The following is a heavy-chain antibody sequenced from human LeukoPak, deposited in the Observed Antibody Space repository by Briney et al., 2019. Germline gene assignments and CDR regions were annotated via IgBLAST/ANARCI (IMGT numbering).Heavy chain of an antibody. V-gene: IGHV1-69*01. CDR1: GGTFSNYA. J-gene: IGHJ4*02. Sequence: SVKVPCKASGGTFSNYAISWVRQAPGQGLEGMGGIIPIFGTANYAQKFQGRVTITSDESTSTAYMELSSLRSEDTAVYYCARIVTHDYGDLDYWGQGTLVTVSS. CDR3: ARIVTHDYGDLDY. D-gene: IGHD4-17*01. CDR2: IIPIFGTA.